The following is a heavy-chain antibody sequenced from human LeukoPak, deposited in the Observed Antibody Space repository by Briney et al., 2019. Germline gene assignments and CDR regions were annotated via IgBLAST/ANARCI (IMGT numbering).Heavy chain of an antibody. CDR2: INPSGGST. V-gene: IGHV1-46*01. J-gene: IGHJ4*02. D-gene: IGHD5-18*01. CDR3: AREDSVDTAMDLRPGYFDY. Sequence: ASVRVSCKASGYTFTSYYMHWVRQAPGQGLEWMGIINPSGGSTSYAQKFQGRVTMTRDTSTSTVYMELSSLRSEDTAVYYCAREDSVDTAMDLRPGYFDYWGQGTLVTVSS. CDR1: GYTFTSYY.